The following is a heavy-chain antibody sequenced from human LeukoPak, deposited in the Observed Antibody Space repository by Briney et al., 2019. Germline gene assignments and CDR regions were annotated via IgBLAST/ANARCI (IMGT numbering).Heavy chain of an antibody. CDR1: GFTFSSYA. CDR3: AKVSSSWYLSDY. V-gene: IGHV3-23*01. J-gene: IGHJ4*02. Sequence: PGGSLRLSCAASGFTFSSYAMSWVRQAPGKGLEWVSAISGSGGSTYYADSVKGRFTISRDNSKNTLYLLMNSLRAEDTAVYYCAKVSSSWYLSDYWGQGTLVTVSS. D-gene: IGHD6-13*01. CDR2: ISGSGGST.